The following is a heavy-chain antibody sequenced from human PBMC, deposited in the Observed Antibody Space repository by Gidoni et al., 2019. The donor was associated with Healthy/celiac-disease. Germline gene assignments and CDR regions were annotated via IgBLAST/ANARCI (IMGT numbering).Heavy chain of an antibody. J-gene: IGHJ3*02. CDR1: GGTFSRYA. V-gene: IGHV1-69*01. D-gene: IGHD6-13*01. Sequence: QVQLVQSGAEVKKPGSSVKVSCKASGGTFSRYAISWVRQAPGQGLEWMGGIIPIFGTANYAQKFQGRVTITADESTSTAYMELSSLRSEDTAVYYCAREDGSSWYPRRSVRAFDIWGQGTMVTVSS. CDR3: AREDGSSWYPRRSVRAFDI. CDR2: IIPIFGTA.